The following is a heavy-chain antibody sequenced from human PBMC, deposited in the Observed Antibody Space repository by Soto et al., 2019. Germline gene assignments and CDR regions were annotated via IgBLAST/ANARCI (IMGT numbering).Heavy chain of an antibody. D-gene: IGHD2-8*01. CDR3: ARDLGPPNWFDS. V-gene: IGHV1-18*01. Sequence: QVQLVQSGAEMKQPGASAKVSCKTSGYAFSGYRLSWVRQGPGQGLEWMGWISGYNGNTDYAQKFQGRVTMTTDTSTSTAYMELRSLRSDDTAVYYCARDLGPPNWFDSWGQGTLVTVSS. J-gene: IGHJ5*01. CDR1: GYAFSGYR. CDR2: ISGYNGNT.